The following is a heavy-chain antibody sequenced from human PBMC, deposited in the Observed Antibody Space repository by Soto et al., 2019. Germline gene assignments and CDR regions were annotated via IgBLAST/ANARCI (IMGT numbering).Heavy chain of an antibody. CDR2: IKQDGSDK. V-gene: IGHV3-7*01. CDR3: ARPALTYYDFWSGYYSDYYYYGMDV. J-gene: IGHJ6*02. CDR1: GFTFSSYW. Sequence: PGGSLRLSCAASGFTFSSYWMSWVRQAPGKGLEWVANIKQDGSDKYYVESVKGRFTISRDNAKNSLYLQMNSLRAEDTAVYYCARPALTYYDFWSGYYSDYYYYGMDVWGQGTTVTVSS. D-gene: IGHD3-3*01.